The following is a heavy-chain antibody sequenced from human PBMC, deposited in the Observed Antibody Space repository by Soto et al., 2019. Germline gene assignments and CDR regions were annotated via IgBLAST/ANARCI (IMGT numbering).Heavy chain of an antibody. V-gene: IGHV3-21*01. CDR1: GFTFSTYS. J-gene: IGHJ4*02. CDR3: AREGINNYNEYYCES. CDR2: ISGSGNYT. D-gene: IGHD4-4*01. Sequence: GGSLRLSCAASGFTFSTYSMNWVRQAPGKGLEWVSSISGSGNYTHYADFLRGRFTISRDNANTSLYLQMNSLRAEDTAVYYCAREGINNYNEYYCESWGQGTVGTVS.